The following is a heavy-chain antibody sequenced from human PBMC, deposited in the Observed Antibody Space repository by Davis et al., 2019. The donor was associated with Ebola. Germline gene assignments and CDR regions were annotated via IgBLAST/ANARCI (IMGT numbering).Heavy chain of an antibody. CDR3: ARAEQLLYLGYYYCGVDV. Sequence: PGGSLRLSCQGSRYNFTNYWISWVRQMPGKGLEWVGRIDPSDSYTNYSPSFQGHVTISADKSISTAYLQWSSLKASDTAMYYCARAEQLLYLGYYYCGVDVWGQGTTVTVSS. CDR1: RYNFTNYW. CDR2: IDPSDSYT. V-gene: IGHV5-10-1*01. J-gene: IGHJ6*02. D-gene: IGHD2-2*02.